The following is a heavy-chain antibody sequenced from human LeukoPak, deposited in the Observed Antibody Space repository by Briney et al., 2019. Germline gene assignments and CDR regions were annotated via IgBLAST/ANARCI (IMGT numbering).Heavy chain of an antibody. V-gene: IGHV3-66*01. CDR3: ARVETGTTPYYYYYYYMDV. Sequence: GGSLRLSCAASGFTVSSNYMSWVRQAPGKGLGWVSVIYSGGSTYYADSVKGRFTISRDNSKNTLYLQMNSLRAEDTAVYYCARVETGTTPYYYYYYYMDVWGKGTTVTISS. CDR1: GFTVSSNY. CDR2: IYSGGST. D-gene: IGHD1-1*01. J-gene: IGHJ6*03.